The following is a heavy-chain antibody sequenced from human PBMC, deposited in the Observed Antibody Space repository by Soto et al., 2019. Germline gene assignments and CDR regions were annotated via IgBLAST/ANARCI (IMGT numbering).Heavy chain of an antibody. D-gene: IGHD5-12*01. J-gene: IGHJ6*03. CDR3: ARLVGIVATTPLLDYYYMDV. CDR2: TYYRSKWYN. V-gene: IGHV6-1*01. Sequence: PSQTLSLTCAISGDSVSSNSAAWNWIRQSPSRSLEWLGRTYYRSKWYNDYAVSVKSRITINPDTSKNQFSLQLNSVTPEDTAMYYCARLVGIVATTPLLDYYYMDVWGKGTTVTVSS. CDR1: GDSVSSNSAA.